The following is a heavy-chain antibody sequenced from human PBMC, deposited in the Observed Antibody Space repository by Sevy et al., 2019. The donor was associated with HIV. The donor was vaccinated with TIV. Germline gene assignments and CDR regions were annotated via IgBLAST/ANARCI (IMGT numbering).Heavy chain of an antibody. J-gene: IGHJ3*01. Sequence: GGSLRLSCAASGFPFSSYAMNWVRQVPGKGLEWVSATGGGGGATYYADSVKGRFTISRDKSKNTLYLQMDSLRAEDTAVYYCAKDVVAVVGDAFDVWGQGTMVTVSS. CDR1: GFPFSSYA. CDR3: AKDVVAVVGDAFDV. D-gene: IGHD2-15*01. CDR2: TGGGGGAT. V-gene: IGHV3-23*01.